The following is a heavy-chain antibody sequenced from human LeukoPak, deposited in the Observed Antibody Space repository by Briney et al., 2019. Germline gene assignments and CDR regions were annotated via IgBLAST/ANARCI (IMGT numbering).Heavy chain of an antibody. CDR3: ARHSRRGSYYELGAFDI. CDR1: GGSISSSSYY. Sequence: PSETLSLTCTVSGGSISSSSYYWGWIRQPPGKGLEWIGSIYYSGSTYYNPSLKSRVTISVDTSKNQFSLKLSSVTAADTAVYYCARHSRRGSYYELGAFDIWGQGTMITVSS. D-gene: IGHD1-26*01. CDR2: IYYSGST. V-gene: IGHV4-39*01. J-gene: IGHJ3*02.